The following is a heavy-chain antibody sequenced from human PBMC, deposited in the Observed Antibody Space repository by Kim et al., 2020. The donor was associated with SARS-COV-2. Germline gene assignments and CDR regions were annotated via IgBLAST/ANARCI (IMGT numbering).Heavy chain of an antibody. V-gene: IGHV1-18*04. Sequence: ASVKVSCKASGYSFINYGVSWVRQAPGQGLEWIGWITVYNGNTNYAQNLQDRVTMTTDTSTSTAYMELRNLTFDDTAVYYCARARWELYHHPFDFWGQGTLVTVSS. CDR3: ARARWELYHHPFDF. CDR1: GYSFINYG. CDR2: ITVYNGNT. D-gene: IGHD3-10*01. J-gene: IGHJ4*02.